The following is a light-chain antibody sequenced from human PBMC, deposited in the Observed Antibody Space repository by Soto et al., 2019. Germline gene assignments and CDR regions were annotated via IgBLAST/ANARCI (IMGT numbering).Light chain of an antibody. J-gene: IGKJ3*01. CDR3: QQFESSGVT. V-gene: IGKV3-20*01. Sequence: EIVLTQSPGTLSLSPGERATLSCRTTQSVSSNYVAWYQQKPGQAPRLLVYGASSRATGIPDRFSDSVSGTEFTLTISRLEPEDFAVYYCQQFESSGVTFVPGTKVDIK. CDR2: GAS. CDR1: QSVSSNY.